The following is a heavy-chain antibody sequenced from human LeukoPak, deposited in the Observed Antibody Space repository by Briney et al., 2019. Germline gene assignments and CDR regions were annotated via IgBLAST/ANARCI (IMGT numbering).Heavy chain of an antibody. CDR2: IYTSGST. Sequence: SETLSLTCTVSGGSISSGSYYWSWIRQPAGKGLEWIGRIYTSGSTNYNPSLKSRVTISVDTSKNQFSLKLSSVTAADTAVYYCARRRRGDYDRGYFDYWGQGTLVTVSS. J-gene: IGHJ4*02. CDR1: GGSISSGSYY. D-gene: IGHD4-17*01. V-gene: IGHV4-61*02. CDR3: ARRRRGDYDRGYFDY.